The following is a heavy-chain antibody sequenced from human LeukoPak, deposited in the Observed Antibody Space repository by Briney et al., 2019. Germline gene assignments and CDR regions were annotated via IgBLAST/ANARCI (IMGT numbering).Heavy chain of an antibody. CDR3: ARRGCSSTSCSRFYNWFDP. D-gene: IGHD2-2*01. J-gene: IGHJ5*02. CDR1: GGSISSSSYY. Sequence: PSETLSLTCTVSGGSISSSSYYWGWFRQPPGKGLEWIGSIYYSGSTYYNPSLKSRVTIFVDTSKNQFSLKLSSVTAADTAAYYCARRGCSSTSCSRFYNWFDPWGQGTLVTVSS. V-gene: IGHV4-39*01. CDR2: IYYSGST.